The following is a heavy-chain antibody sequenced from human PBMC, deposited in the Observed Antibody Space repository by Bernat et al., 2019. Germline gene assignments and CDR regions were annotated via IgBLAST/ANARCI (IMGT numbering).Heavy chain of an antibody. CDR3: ARHGEEMATIFSHELAGAFDI. J-gene: IGHJ3*02. CDR2: NIPIFGRA. V-gene: IGHV1-69*01. D-gene: IGHD5-24*01. Sequence: QVQLVQSGAEVKKPGSSVKVSCKASGGIFSSYSISWVRQAPGQGLEWMGGNIPIFGRANYAQKVQGRVTITADESASTAYMELSSLRSETTAVYYCARHGEEMATIFSHELAGAFDIWGQGTMVTVSS. CDR1: GGIFSSYS.